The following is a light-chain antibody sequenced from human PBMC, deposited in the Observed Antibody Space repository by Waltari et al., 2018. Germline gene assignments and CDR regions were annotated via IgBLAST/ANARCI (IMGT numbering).Light chain of an antibody. CDR1: SSDVDTYKY. J-gene: IGLJ2*01. V-gene: IGLV2-11*01. CDR3: CAYAGRYTFL. CDR2: DVT. Sequence: QSALTQPPSVSGSPGQSVTVSCTATSSDVDTYKYVSWYQQLPGRTPKLIIFDVTERPSGVPDRFSGSKSGNTASLTISGLQAEDEADYYCCAYAGRYTFLFGGGTKLTVL.